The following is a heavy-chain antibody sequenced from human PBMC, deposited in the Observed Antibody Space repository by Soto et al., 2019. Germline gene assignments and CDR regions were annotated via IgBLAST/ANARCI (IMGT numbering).Heavy chain of an antibody. D-gene: IGHD1-26*01. Sequence: QVQLQESGPGLVKPSETLSLTCTVSGGTISSWYWSWIRQPPGKGLEWIGYIYYSGSTNCNPSLYSRLTISGDTSKNQFSLKLSSVTAADTAVYYCARRYGSAIDYWGQGTLVTVSS. CDR3: ARRYGSAIDY. J-gene: IGHJ4*02. CDR1: GGTISSWY. CDR2: IYYSGST. V-gene: IGHV4-59*08.